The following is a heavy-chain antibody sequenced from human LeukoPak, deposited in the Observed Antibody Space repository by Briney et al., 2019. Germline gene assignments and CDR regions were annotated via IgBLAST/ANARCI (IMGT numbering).Heavy chain of an antibody. CDR2: INWNGGST. D-gene: IGHD1-26*01. J-gene: IGHJ4*02. V-gene: IGHV3-20*04. CDR3: AREVRRGSDYFDY. CDR1: GFTFDDYG. Sequence: PGGSLRLSCAASGFTFDDYGMSWVRQAPGKGLEWVSGINWNGGSTGYADSVKGRFTISRDNSKNTLYLQMNSLRAEDTAVYYCAREVRRGSDYFDYWGQGTLVTVSS.